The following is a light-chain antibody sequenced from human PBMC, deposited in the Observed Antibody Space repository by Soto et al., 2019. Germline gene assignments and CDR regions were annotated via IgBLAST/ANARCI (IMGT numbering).Light chain of an antibody. J-gene: IGKJ2*01. V-gene: IGKV1-5*03. CDR2: RAS. Sequence: IQMTQSPSTLSAYVGDRSTITFLASQSISSWLAWYQQKPGKAPNLLIYRASNLQSGVPSRFSGSGSGTEFTLTISSLQPDDFATYYCQQYNSYSSTVGQGTKV. CDR3: QQYNSYSST. CDR1: QSISSW.